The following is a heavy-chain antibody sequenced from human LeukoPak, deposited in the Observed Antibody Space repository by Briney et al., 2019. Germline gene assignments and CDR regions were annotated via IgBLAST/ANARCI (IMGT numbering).Heavy chain of an antibody. CDR2: ISGSGSTI. CDR1: GFTFTSYY. D-gene: IGHD6-19*01. Sequence: GGSLRLSCEASGFTFTSYYMNWVRQAPGKGLEWVSYISGSGSTIYYTDSVKGRFTISRDNAKNSLYLQMNSLRAEDTAVYYCAGLVLDYWGQGTLVTVSS. CDR3: AGLVLDY. V-gene: IGHV3-48*03. J-gene: IGHJ4*02.